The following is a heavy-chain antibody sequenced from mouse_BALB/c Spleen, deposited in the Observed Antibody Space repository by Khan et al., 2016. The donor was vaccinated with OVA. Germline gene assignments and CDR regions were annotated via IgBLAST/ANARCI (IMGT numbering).Heavy chain of an antibody. CDR2: ISYSGRT. J-gene: IGHJ2*01. CDR3: ARSVTITTVVATDFDY. Sequence: EVQLQESGPGLVNPSQSLSLTCTVTGYSITSDYAWNWIRQFPGNKLEWMGYISYSGRTSYNPSLKSRISITRDTSKNQVFLQLNSVTTEDTASDFCARSVTITTVVATDFDYWGQGTTLTVSS. CDR1: GYSITSDYA. D-gene: IGHD1-1*01. V-gene: IGHV3-2*02.